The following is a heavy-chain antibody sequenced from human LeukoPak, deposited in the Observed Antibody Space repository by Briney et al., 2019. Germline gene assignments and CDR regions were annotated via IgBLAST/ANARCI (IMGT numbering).Heavy chain of an antibody. Sequence: GGSLRLSCAASGFTFSTYWMSWVRQAPGKGLEWVANIKQDGSEKYYVDSVKGRFTISRDNAKNSLYLQMNSLRAEDMAVYYCARGGDSYVFDYWGQGTLVTVSS. CDR2: IKQDGSEK. J-gene: IGHJ4*02. CDR3: ARGGDSYVFDY. V-gene: IGHV3-7*01. CDR1: GFTFSTYW. D-gene: IGHD3-16*01.